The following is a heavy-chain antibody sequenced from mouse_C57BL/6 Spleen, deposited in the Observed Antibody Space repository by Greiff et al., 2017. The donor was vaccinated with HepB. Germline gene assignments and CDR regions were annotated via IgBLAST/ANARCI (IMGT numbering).Heavy chain of an antibody. CDR2: INPYNGGT. CDR1: GYTFTDYY. V-gene: IGHV1-19*01. Sequence: EVQLQQSGPVLVKPGASVKMSCKASGYTFTDYYMNWVKQSHGKSLEWIGVINPYNGGTSYNQKFKGKATLTVDKSSSTAYMELNSLTSEDSAVYYCAYDYRGYFDYWGQGTTLTVSS. CDR3: AYDYRGYFDY. D-gene: IGHD2-4*01. J-gene: IGHJ2*01.